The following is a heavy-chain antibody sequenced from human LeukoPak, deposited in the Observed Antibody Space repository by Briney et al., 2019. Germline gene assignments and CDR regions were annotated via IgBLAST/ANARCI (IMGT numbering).Heavy chain of an antibody. V-gene: IGHV1-69*05. J-gene: IGHJ4*02. D-gene: IGHD6-19*01. Sequence: ASVKVSCKASGATFSIYAISWVRQATGQGLEWMGRIIPIFGTANYAQKFQGRITITTDESTSTAYMELSSLRSEDTAVYYCARAHSGYSSGWYYDYWGQGTLVTVSS. CDR1: GATFSIYA. CDR2: IIPIFGTA. CDR3: ARAHSGYSSGWYYDY.